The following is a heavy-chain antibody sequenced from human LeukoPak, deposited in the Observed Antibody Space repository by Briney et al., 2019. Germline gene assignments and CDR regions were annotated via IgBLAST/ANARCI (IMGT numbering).Heavy chain of an antibody. Sequence: AASVKVSCKASGGTFSSYAISWVRQAPGQGLEWMGGIIPIFGTANYAQKFQGRVTITADESTSTAYMELSSLRSEDTAVYYCARAPLSYDFRSGYHNSTYYYYMDVWGKGTTVTVSS. V-gene: IGHV1-69*01. J-gene: IGHJ6*03. CDR1: GGTFSSYA. D-gene: IGHD3-3*01. CDR2: IIPIFGTA. CDR3: ARAPLSYDFRSGYHNSTYYYYMDV.